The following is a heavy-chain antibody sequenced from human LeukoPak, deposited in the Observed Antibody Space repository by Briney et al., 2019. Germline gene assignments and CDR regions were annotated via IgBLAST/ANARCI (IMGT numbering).Heavy chain of an antibody. CDR2: IYYTGNT. CDR1: GAFISGGGYY. D-gene: IGHD3-10*01. J-gene: IGHJ4*02. V-gene: IGHV4-31*03. CDR3: ARDNSGVLDY. Sequence: PSQTLSLTCTVAGAFISGGGYYWGWVRQCPGKGGEWIGYIYYTGNTYYNPSLKSRVTISEETSKKQFSLKLSSVTAADTAVYYSARDNSGVLDYWGQGTLVTVSS.